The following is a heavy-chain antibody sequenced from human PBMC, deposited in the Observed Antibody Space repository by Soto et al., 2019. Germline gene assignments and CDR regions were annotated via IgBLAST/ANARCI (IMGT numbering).Heavy chain of an antibody. CDR2: IKEDGSEK. CDR1: GFTFSSFW. CDR3: TRVEHVLGYEGNFGF. Sequence: EVQLVESGGGLVQPGGSLRLSCAASGFTFSSFWMRWVRQAPGKGLEWVANIKEDGSEKWYVDSVRGRFAISRDNAKNSLFLQMNSLRDEDKAVYYYTRVEHVLGYEGNFGFWWQGTLVSVSS. V-gene: IGHV3-7*01. D-gene: IGHD1-1*01. J-gene: IGHJ1*01.